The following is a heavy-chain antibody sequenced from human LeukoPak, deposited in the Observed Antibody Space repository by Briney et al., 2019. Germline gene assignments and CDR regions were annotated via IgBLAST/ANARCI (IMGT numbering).Heavy chain of an antibody. J-gene: IGHJ4*02. Sequence: GGSLRLSCAASGLTFSSYSMNWVRQAPGKGLEWVSSISSSSYIYYADSVKGRFTISRDNAKNSLYLQMNSLRAEDTAVYYCARDQEDGYNFFDYWGLGTLVTVSS. V-gene: IGHV3-21*01. CDR3: ARDQEDGYNFFDY. D-gene: IGHD5-24*01. CDR2: ISSSSYI. CDR1: GLTFSSYS.